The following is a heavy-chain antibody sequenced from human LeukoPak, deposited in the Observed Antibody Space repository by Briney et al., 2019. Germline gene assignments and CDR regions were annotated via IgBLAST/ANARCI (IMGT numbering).Heavy chain of an antibody. J-gene: IGHJ5*02. D-gene: IGHD3-22*01. CDR2: ISPNSGGT. V-gene: IGHV1-2*02. CDR1: GYTFTGYY. CDR3: ARDASGYYDSSGYLLSFDP. Sequence: ASVKVSCKASGYTFTGYYMHWVRQAPGRGLEWMGWISPNSGGTNYAQKFQGRVTMTRDTSISTAYMELSRLRSDDTAVYYCARDASGYYDSSGYLLSFDPWGQGTLVTVSS.